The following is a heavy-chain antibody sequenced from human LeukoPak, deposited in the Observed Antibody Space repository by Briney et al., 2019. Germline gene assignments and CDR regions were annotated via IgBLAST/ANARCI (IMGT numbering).Heavy chain of an antibody. Sequence: GGSLRLSCAASGFTFSSYAMSWVRQAPGKGLEWVSAISGSGGSTYYADSVKGRFTISRDNSKNTLYLQMNSLRAEDTAVYYCAKVQKYYDSSDTDSYFDYWGQGTLVTVSS. J-gene: IGHJ4*02. D-gene: IGHD3-22*01. CDR2: ISGSGGST. CDR3: AKVQKYYDSSDTDSYFDY. CDR1: GFTFSSYA. V-gene: IGHV3-23*01.